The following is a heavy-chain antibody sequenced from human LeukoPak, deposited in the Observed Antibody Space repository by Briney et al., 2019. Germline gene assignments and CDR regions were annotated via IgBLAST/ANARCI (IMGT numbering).Heavy chain of an antibody. Sequence: GGSLRLSCAASGFTFSDYYMSWIRQAPGKGLEWVSYISSSGSTIYYADSVKGRFTISRDNAKNSLYLQMNSLRAEDTAVYYCARDGPENDYDNAFDIWGQGTMVTVSS. D-gene: IGHD4-17*01. CDR1: GFTFSDYY. CDR3: ARDGPENDYDNAFDI. J-gene: IGHJ3*02. CDR2: ISSSGSTI. V-gene: IGHV3-11*04.